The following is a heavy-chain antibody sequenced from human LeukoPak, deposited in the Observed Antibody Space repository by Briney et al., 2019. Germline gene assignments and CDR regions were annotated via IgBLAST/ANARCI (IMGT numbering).Heavy chain of an antibody. CDR3: ASYCSSTSCPGGSNWFDP. J-gene: IGHJ5*02. D-gene: IGHD2-2*01. CDR2: ISSSSSYI. V-gene: IGHV3-21*01. CDR1: GFTFSSYS. Sequence: GGSLRLSCAASGFTFSSYSMNWVRQAPGKGLEWVSSISSSSSYIYYADSVKGRFTISRDNAKNSLYLQMNSLRAEDTAVYYCASYCSSTSCPGGSNWFDPWGQGTLVTVSS.